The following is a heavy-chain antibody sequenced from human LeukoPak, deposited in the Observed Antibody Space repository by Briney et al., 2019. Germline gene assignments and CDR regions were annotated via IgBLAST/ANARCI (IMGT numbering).Heavy chain of an antibody. J-gene: IGHJ4*02. D-gene: IGHD5-24*01. CDR3: ARGDGYNFGLHDY. V-gene: IGHV3-33*01. Sequence: RGSLRLSCAASGFTFSTYGMHWVRQAPGKGLEWVAVIWYDGSNKYYADSVKGRFTISRDNSKNTLYLQMNSLRAEDTAVYYCARGDGYNFGLHDYWGQGTLVTVSS. CDR1: GFTFSTYG. CDR2: IWYDGSNK.